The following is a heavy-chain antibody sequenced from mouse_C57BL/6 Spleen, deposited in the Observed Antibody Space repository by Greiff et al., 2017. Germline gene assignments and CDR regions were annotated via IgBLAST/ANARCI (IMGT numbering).Heavy chain of an antibody. J-gene: IGHJ4*01. Sequence: VQLQQPGAELVKPGASVKLSCKASGYTFTSYWMQWVKQRPGQGLEWIGEIDPSDSYTNYNQKFKGKATLTVDTSSSTAYMQLSSLTSEDSAVYYWARSDPYYAMDYWGQGTSVTVSS. CDR2: IDPSDSYT. CDR1: GYTFTSYW. CDR3: ARSDPYYAMDY. V-gene: IGHV1-50*01.